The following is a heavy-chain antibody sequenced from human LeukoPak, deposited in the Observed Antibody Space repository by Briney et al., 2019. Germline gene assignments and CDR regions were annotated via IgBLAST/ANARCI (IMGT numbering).Heavy chain of an antibody. J-gene: IGHJ3*02. CDR3: ARPELRLGELSYDAFDI. CDR2: IYPGDSDT. D-gene: IGHD3-16*02. CDR1: GYTFNLYW. Sequence: GESLKISCKGSGYTFNLYWIGWVRQMPGKGLEWMGIIYPGDSDTIYSPSFQGQVTISADKSINTAYLQWSSLKASDTAMYYCARPELRLGELSYDAFDIWGQGTMVTVSS. V-gene: IGHV5-51*01.